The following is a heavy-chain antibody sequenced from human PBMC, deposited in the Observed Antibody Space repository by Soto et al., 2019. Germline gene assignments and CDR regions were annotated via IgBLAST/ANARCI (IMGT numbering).Heavy chain of an antibody. Sequence: GASVKVSCKASGYTFTSYCMHWVRQAPGQGLEWMGIINPSGGSTSYAQKFQGRVTMTRDTSTSTVYMELSSLRSEDTAMYYCAREFLDSDSNYECWFDPWGQGTLVTVSS. V-gene: IGHV1-46*01. J-gene: IGHJ5*02. CDR3: AREFLDSDSNYECWFDP. D-gene: IGHD4-4*01. CDR2: INPSGGST. CDR1: GYTFTSYC.